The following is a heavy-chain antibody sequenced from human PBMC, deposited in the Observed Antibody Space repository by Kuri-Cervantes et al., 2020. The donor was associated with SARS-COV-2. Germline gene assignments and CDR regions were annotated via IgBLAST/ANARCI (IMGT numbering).Heavy chain of an antibody. D-gene: IGHD3-10*01. V-gene: IGHV4-34*01. CDR3: ARGQNSELLWFGESISYYFDY. CDR1: GGSFSGYY. Sequence: SQTLSLTCAVYGGSFSGYYWSWIRQPPGKGLEWIGEINHGGSTNYNPSLKSRVTISVDTSKNQFSLKLSSVTAADTAVYYCARGQNSELLWFGESISYYFDYWGQGTLVTVSS. CDR2: INHGGST. J-gene: IGHJ4*02.